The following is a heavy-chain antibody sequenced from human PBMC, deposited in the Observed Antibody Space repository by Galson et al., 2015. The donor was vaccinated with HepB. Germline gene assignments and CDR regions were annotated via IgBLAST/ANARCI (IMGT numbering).Heavy chain of an antibody. CDR1: GFTVSSNY. Sequence: SLRLSCAASGFTVSSNYMSWVRQAPGKGLEWVSVIYSGGSTYYADSVKGRFTISRHNSKNTLYLQMNSLRAEDTAVYYCARSRGEWLRLGYYFDYWGQGTLVTVSS. CDR2: IYSGGST. J-gene: IGHJ4*02. V-gene: IGHV3-53*04. CDR3: ARSRGEWLRLGYYFDY. D-gene: IGHD5-12*01.